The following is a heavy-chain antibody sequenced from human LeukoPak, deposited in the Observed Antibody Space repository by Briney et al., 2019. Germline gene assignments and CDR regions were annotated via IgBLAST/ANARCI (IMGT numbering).Heavy chain of an antibody. V-gene: IGHV3-21*01. J-gene: IGHJ4*02. CDR2: ISSSSSYI. CDR1: GFTFSSYS. CDR3: ARDKVYAERFDY. D-gene: IGHD2-8*01. Sequence: GGSLRLSCAASGFTFSSYSMNWVRQAPGKGLEWVSSISSSSSYIYYADSVKGRFTISRDNAKNSLYLQMNSLRAEDTAVYYCARDKVYAERFDYWGQGTLVTVSS.